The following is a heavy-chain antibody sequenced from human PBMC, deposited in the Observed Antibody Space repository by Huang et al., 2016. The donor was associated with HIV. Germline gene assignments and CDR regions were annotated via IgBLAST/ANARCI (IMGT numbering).Heavy chain of an antibody. Sequence: QVQLVQSGAEVKKPGASVKVSCRTSGYIFTDYYIHWVRQAPGQGLEWMGWVNPESGGTNQAQRVQCRLHMTTDTSTSAVYMELANLRSDDTAVYYCARAVVRGLIIRFDPWGQGTLVTVSS. V-gene: IGHV1-2*02. D-gene: IGHD3-10*01. CDR3: ARAVVRGLIIRFDP. CDR2: VNPESGGT. CDR1: GYIFTDYY. J-gene: IGHJ5*02.